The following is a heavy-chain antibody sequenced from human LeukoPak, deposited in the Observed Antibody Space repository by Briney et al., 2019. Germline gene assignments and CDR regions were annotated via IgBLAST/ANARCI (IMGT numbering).Heavy chain of an antibody. CDR2: INHSGST. V-gene: IGHV4-39*07. D-gene: IGHD7-27*01. Sequence: SETLSLTCTVSGGSISSSSYYWSWIRQPPGKGLEWIGEINHSGSTNYNPSLKSRVTISVDTSKNQFSLKLSSVTAADTAVYYCVRSNWGFDAFDIWGQGTMVTVSS. CDR3: VRSNWGFDAFDI. CDR1: GGSISSSSYY. J-gene: IGHJ3*02.